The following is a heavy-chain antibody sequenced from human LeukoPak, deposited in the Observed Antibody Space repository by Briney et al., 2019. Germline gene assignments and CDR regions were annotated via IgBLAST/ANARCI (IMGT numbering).Heavy chain of an antibody. CDR1: EFTFRTYW. Sequence: GGSLRLSCAVSEFTFRTYWMHWVRQVPGGGLVWVSRINEDGSITNYADSVKGRFSISRDNAKNSLYLQLNSLRAEDTAVYYCARARGGYDFDYWGQGTLVTVSS. CDR3: ARARGGYDFDY. J-gene: IGHJ4*02. V-gene: IGHV3-74*01. D-gene: IGHD5-12*01. CDR2: INEDGSIT.